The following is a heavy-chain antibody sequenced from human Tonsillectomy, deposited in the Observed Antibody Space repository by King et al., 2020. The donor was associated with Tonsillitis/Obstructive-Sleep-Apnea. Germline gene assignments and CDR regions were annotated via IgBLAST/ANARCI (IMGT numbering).Heavy chain of an antibody. CDR1: GFSFSSYA. J-gene: IGHJ5*01. D-gene: IGHD1-26*01. CDR2: ISTNGGST. Sequence: EVQLVESGGGLVQPGGSLRLSCSASGFSFSSYAMHWVRQAPGKGLEFVSAISTNGGSTYYADSLKGRFTISRDNSKNTLYLQMSSLRAEDRAVYYCGRIMGATLGWFDSWGQGTPVTVSS. CDR3: GRIMGATLGWFDS. V-gene: IGHV3-64D*09.